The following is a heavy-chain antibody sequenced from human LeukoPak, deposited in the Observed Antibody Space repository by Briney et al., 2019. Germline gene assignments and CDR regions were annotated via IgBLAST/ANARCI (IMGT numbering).Heavy chain of an antibody. J-gene: IGHJ5*02. V-gene: IGHV1-2*02. CDR2: NNPNTGGT. Sequence: WASVKVSCKASGYTFTGYYMHWVRQAPGQGLEWMGWNNPNTGGTNYAQKFQGRVTMTSDTSITTAYMELSRLRSDDTAVYYCARDIGSGYSYGLYNWFDPWGQGTLVTVSS. D-gene: IGHD5-18*01. CDR1: GYTFTGYY. CDR3: ARDIGSGYSYGLYNWFDP.